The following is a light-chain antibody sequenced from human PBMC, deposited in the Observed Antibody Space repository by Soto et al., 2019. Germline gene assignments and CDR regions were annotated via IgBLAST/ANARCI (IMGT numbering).Light chain of an antibody. CDR3: QSYDSSLSGV. J-gene: IGLJ1*01. V-gene: IGLV2-14*01. CDR2: DVS. CDR1: SSDVGAYNY. Sequence: QSALTQPASVSGSPGQAITISCSGTSSDVGAYNYVSWYQQYPGKAPKLMIYDVSNRPSGVPDRFSGSKSGTSASLAITGLQAEDEADYYCQSYDSSLSGVFGSGTKVTVL.